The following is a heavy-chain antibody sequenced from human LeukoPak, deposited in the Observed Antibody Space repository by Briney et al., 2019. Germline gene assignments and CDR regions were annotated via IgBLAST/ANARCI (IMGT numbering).Heavy chain of an antibody. CDR3: ARAGGSTVSHSDY. V-gene: IGHV3-21*01. J-gene: IGHJ4*02. Sequence: GGSLRLSCAASGFTFSSYSMNWIRQAPGKGLEWVSSISSSTSYIHYADSVKGRFTISKDNAKNSLYLQMNSLRVEDTAVYYCARAGGSTVSHSDYWGQGTLVTVSS. D-gene: IGHD4-17*01. CDR2: ISSSTSYI. CDR1: GFTFSSYS.